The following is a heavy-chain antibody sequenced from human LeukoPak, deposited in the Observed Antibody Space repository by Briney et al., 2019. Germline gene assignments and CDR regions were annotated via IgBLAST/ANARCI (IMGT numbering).Heavy chain of an antibody. J-gene: IGHJ3*02. Sequence: ASVKVSCKASGYTFTGYYMHWVRQAPGQGLEWMGRINPNSGGTNYAQKFQGRVTMTRDTSISTAYMELSRLRSDDTAVYYCARDSSGWSEYGAFDIWGQGTMVTVSS. CDR1: GYTFTGYY. CDR2: INPNSGGT. CDR3: ARDSSGWSEYGAFDI. V-gene: IGHV1-2*06. D-gene: IGHD6-13*01.